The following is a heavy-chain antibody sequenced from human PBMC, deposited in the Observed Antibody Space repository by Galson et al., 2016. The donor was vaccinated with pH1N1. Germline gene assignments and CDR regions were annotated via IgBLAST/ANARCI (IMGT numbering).Heavy chain of an antibody. CDR1: GGSISSSSYY. V-gene: IGHV4-39*01. J-gene: IGHJ3*02. D-gene: IGHD1-14*01. Sequence: SETLSLTCTVSGGSISSSSYYWGWIRQPPGKGLEWIGSIYYSGSTYYNSSLKSRVTISVDTSKNQFSLKLSSVTAADTAVYYCARPLMNQFEAFDIWGQGTMVTVSS. CDR3: ARPLMNQFEAFDI. CDR2: IYYSGST.